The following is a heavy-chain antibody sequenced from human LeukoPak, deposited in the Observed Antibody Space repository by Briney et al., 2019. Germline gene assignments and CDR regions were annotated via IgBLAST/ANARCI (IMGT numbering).Heavy chain of an antibody. D-gene: IGHD5-18*01. J-gene: IGHJ4*02. CDR2: ISSSSSYI. CDR1: GFTFSSYS. CDR3: ASDPTPLYSYGYEVDY. Sequence: GGSLRLSCAASGFTFSSYSMNWVRQAPGKGLEWVSSISSSSSYIYYADSVKGRFTISRDNAKNSLCLQMNSLRAEDTAVYYCASDPTPLYSYGYEVDYWGQGTLVTVSS. V-gene: IGHV3-21*01.